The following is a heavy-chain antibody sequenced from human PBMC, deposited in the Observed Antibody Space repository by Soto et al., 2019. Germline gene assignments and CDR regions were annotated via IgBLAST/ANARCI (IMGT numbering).Heavy chain of an antibody. CDR3: ARYFWSGYYIDY. D-gene: IGHD3-3*01. Sequence: QITLKESGPTLVNPTQTLTLTCTFSGFSHSTSGVGVGWIRQPPGKALEWLALIYWDDDKRYSPSLKSRLTITKDTSKNQVVLTMTNMDPVDTATYYCARYFWSGYYIDYWGQGTLVTVSS. J-gene: IGHJ4*02. V-gene: IGHV2-5*02. CDR1: GFSHSTSGVG. CDR2: IYWDDDK.